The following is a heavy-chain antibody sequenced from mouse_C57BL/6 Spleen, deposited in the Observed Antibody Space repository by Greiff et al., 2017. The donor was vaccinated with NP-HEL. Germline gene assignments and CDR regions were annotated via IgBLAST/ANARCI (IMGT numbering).Heavy chain of an antibody. J-gene: IGHJ4*01. Sequence: VQLQQPGAELVKPGASVKMSCKASGYTFTSYWITWVKQRPGQGLEWIGDIYPGSGSTNYHEKFKRKATLTVDTSSITADLQRSSLTSEDSAVYYCASGFIYYDYSYAMDYWGHGTSVTVSS. V-gene: IGHV1-55*01. D-gene: IGHD2-4*01. CDR1: GYTFTSYW. CDR3: ASGFIYYDYSYAMDY. CDR2: IYPGSGST.